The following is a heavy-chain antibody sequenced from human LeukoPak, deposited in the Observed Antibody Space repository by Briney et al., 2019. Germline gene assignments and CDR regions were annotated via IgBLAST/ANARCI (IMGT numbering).Heavy chain of an antibody. CDR2: IKQDDSEK. CDR3: ANGVVPGATTDFDH. D-gene: IGHD2-2*01. CDR1: EFTFTNNW. Sequence: GGSLRLSCAASEFTFTNNWMTWVRQAPGKGLEWVANIKQDDSEKYYVGSVKGRFTISRDNAKNSVYLQMNSLRAEDTAVYYCANGVVPGATTDFDHWGQGTLVTVSS. J-gene: IGHJ4*02. V-gene: IGHV3-7*01.